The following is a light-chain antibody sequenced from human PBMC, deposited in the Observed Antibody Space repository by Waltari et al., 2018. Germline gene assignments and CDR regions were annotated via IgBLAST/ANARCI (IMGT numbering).Light chain of an antibody. V-gene: IGKV3-20*01. Sequence: EIVLTQSPGTLSLSPGEGATLSCRTSQTIRTTYLAWYQQKPGQAPTLLIYGTFSRATGIPDRFTGSGCGTDFSLTISSLEPEDFATYYCQQYDISPLTFGGGTKVEIK. CDR3: QQYDISPLT. J-gene: IGKJ4*01. CDR1: QTIRTTY. CDR2: GTF.